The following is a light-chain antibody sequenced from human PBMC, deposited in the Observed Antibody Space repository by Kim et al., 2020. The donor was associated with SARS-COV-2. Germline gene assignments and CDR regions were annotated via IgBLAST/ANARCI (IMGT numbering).Light chain of an antibody. CDR1: SSDVGGYNY. CDR3: SSYTSSSSVV. V-gene: IGLV2-14*01. J-gene: IGLJ2*01. CDR2: DVS. Sequence: QSVLTQPASVSVSPVQSITISCTGTSSDVGGYNYVSWYQQHPGKAPKLMIYDVSKRPSGVSNRFSGSKSGNTASLTISGLQAEDEADYYCSSYTSSSSVVFGGGTQLTVL.